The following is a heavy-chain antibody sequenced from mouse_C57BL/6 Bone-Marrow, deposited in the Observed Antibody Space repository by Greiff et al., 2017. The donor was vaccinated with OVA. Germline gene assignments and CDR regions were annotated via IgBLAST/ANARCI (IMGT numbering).Heavy chain of an antibody. CDR1: GFTFSSYG. CDR3: ARVYYGSSYAY. CDR2: ISSGGSYT. Sequence: EVHLVESGGDLVKPGGSLKLSCAASGFTFSSYGMSWVRQTPDKRLEWVATISSGGSYTYYPDSVKGRFPISRDNAKNTLYLQMSSLKSEDTAMYYCARVYYGSSYAYWGQGTTLTVSS. J-gene: IGHJ2*01. V-gene: IGHV5-6*01. D-gene: IGHD1-1*01.